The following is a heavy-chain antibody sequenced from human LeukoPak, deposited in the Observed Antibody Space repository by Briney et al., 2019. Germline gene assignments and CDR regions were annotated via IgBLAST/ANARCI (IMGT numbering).Heavy chain of an antibody. J-gene: IGHJ3*02. D-gene: IGHD4-17*01. Sequence: ESLKISCKGSGYSITSYWIGWVRPMPGKGLEWMGIIYPGDSDTRYSPSFQGQVTISADKSISTAYLQWSSLKASDTAMYYCVRDGLKPFSYAFDIWGQGTMVTVSS. CDR1: GYSITSYW. CDR3: VRDGLKPFSYAFDI. CDR2: IYPGDSDT. V-gene: IGHV5-51*01.